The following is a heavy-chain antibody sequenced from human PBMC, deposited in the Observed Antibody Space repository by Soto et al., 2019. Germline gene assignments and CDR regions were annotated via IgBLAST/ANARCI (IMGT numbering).Heavy chain of an antibody. J-gene: IGHJ6*02. V-gene: IGHV1-69*13. Sequence: ASVKVSCKASGGTFSSYAISWVRQAPGQGLEWMGGIIPIFGTANYAQKFQGRVTITADESTSTAYMELSSLRSEDTAVYYCASGEYQLLRHYYYGRDVWGQGTTVTVSS. CDR1: GGTFSSYA. CDR2: IIPIFGTA. D-gene: IGHD2-2*01. CDR3: ASGEYQLLRHYYYGRDV.